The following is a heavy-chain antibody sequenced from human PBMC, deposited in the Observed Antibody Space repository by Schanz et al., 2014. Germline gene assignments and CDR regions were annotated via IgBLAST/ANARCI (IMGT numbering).Heavy chain of an antibody. CDR1: GFTFSTST. CDR2: IGVDGTTT. V-gene: IGHV3-23*04. J-gene: IGHJ4*02. Sequence: EVQLVESGGGLVQPGGSLRLSCAASGFTFSTSTMHWVRQAPGKGLEWVSVIGVDGTTTYYADSVKGRFTISRDNSKNTLYLQMNSLRPEDTAVYYCAKYRGYYRVSGSYRELEYWGQGTLVTVSS. D-gene: IGHD3-10*01. CDR3: AKYRGYYRVSGSYRELEY.